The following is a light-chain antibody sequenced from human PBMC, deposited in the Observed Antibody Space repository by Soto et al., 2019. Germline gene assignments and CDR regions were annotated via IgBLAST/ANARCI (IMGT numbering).Light chain of an antibody. J-gene: IGKJ1*01. CDR1: QSVSSRY. CDR2: GAS. Sequence: EIVLTQSPGTLSLSPGERATLSCRVSQSVSSRYLAWYQQKPGQAPRLLIYGASSRATGIPDRFSGSGSGTDFTLTISRLEPEDFAVYYCQQYGSSPRTFGQGTKVEIK. V-gene: IGKV3-20*01. CDR3: QQYGSSPRT.